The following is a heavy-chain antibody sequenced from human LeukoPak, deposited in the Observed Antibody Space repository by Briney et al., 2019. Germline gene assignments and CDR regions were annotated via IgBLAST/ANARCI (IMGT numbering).Heavy chain of an antibody. CDR1: GGSVSSYY. CDR3: ASASSINVGVVVAADAFDM. Sequence: SETLSLTCSVSGGSVSSYYWSWIRQPPGKVLEWIGYIYYSGSTSYNPSLKSRVTISVDTSRNQFSLKVNSVTTADTAVYYCASASSINVGVVVAADAFDMWGPGRMVAVSS. J-gene: IGHJ3*02. CDR2: IYYSGST. D-gene: IGHD3-22*01. V-gene: IGHV4-59*02.